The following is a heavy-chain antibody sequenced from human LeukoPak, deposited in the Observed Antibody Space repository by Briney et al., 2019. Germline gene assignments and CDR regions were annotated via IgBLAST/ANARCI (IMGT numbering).Heavy chain of an antibody. V-gene: IGHV4-59*01. Sequence: PPETLSLTCIVSGYSIRDGYFWAWIRQPPGKGLEWIGYIYYSGSTNYNPSLKSRVTISVDTSKNQFSLKLSSVTAADTAVYYCARSKAKYQLLGFDIWGQGTMVTVSS. CDR1: GYSIRDGYF. D-gene: IGHD2-2*01. J-gene: IGHJ3*02. CDR3: ARSKAKYQLLGFDI. CDR2: IYYSGST.